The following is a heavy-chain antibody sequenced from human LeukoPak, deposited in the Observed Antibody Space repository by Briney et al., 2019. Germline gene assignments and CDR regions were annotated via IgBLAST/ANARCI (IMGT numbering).Heavy chain of an antibody. CDR2: ITTDGTTT. D-gene: IGHD6-19*01. Sequence: GGSLRLSCTASGFTFKTYAMHWVRQASGRGLEYVSSITTDGTTTYHANSVKGRFTISRDNSKNTLYLQMGSLRVEDMALYYCARDAITSGWFDAYDMWGQGTMVTVSS. J-gene: IGHJ3*02. CDR1: GFTFKTYA. CDR3: ARDAITSGWFDAYDM. V-gene: IGHV3-64*01.